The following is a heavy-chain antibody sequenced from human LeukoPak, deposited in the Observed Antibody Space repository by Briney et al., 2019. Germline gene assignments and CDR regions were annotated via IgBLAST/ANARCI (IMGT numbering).Heavy chain of an antibody. Sequence: ASVKVSCKASGGTFSSYAISWVRQAPGQGLELMGRIIPIFGTANYAQKFQGRVTITTDESTSTAYMELSSLRSEDTAVYYCASGSSPPSYFDYWGQGTLVTVSS. CDR1: GGTFSSYA. CDR3: ASGSSPPSYFDY. J-gene: IGHJ4*02. V-gene: IGHV1-69*05. D-gene: IGHD2-15*01. CDR2: IIPIFGTA.